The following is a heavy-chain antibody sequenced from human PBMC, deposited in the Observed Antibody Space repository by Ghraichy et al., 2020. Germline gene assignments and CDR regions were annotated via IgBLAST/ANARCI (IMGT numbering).Heavy chain of an antibody. CDR1: GGSFSGYY. V-gene: IGHV4-34*01. J-gene: IGHJ6*02. D-gene: IGHD2-2*02. CDR2: INHSGST. Sequence: SQTLSLTCAVYGGSFSGYYWSWIRQPPGKGLEWIGEINHSGSTNYNPSLKSRVTISVDTSKNQFSLKLSFVTAADTAVYYCASGARYCSSTSCYTHARMDVWGQGTTVTVSS. CDR3: ASGARYCSSTSCYTHARMDV.